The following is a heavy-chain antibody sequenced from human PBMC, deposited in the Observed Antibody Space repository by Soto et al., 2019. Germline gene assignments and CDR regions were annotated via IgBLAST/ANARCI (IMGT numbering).Heavy chain of an antibody. CDR2: IIPIFGTA. D-gene: IGHD3-22*01. J-gene: IGHJ4*02. CDR3: ARDRAAYYYDSSGCRLDY. Sequence: QVQLVQSGAEVKKPGSSVKVSCKASGGTFSSYAISWVRQAPGQGLEWMGGIIPIFGTANYAQKFQGRVTITADESTSTAYMELSSLRSEDTAVYYCARDRAAYYYDSSGCRLDYWGQGTLVTVSS. CDR1: GGTFSSYA. V-gene: IGHV1-69*01.